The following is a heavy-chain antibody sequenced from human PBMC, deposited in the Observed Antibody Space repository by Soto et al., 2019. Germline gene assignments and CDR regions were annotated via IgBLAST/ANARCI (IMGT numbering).Heavy chain of an antibody. J-gene: IGHJ6*02. Sequence: PVKVSCKASGGTFSSYAISWVRQAPGQGLEWMGGIIPIFGTANYAQKFQGRVTITADESTSTAYMELSSLRSEDTAVYYCARVITIFGVVIHYYYGMDVWGQGTTVTVSS. V-gene: IGHV1-69*13. CDR3: ARVITIFGVVIHYYYGMDV. CDR2: IIPIFGTA. D-gene: IGHD3-3*01. CDR1: GGTFSSYA.